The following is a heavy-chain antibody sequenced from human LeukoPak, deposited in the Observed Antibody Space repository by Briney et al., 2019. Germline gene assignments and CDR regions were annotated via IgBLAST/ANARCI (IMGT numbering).Heavy chain of an antibody. D-gene: IGHD4-17*01. V-gene: IGHV3-48*03. Sequence: EAGGSLRLSCEASGFTFSSYEMNWVRQAPGKGLEWVSYISRSSSTIYYADSVKGRFTISRDNAKNSLYLQMNSLRAEDTAVYYCARATNDYGDYAYYYYMDVWGKGTTVTISS. CDR3: ARATNDYGDYAYYYYMDV. J-gene: IGHJ6*03. CDR1: GFTFSSYE. CDR2: ISRSSSTI.